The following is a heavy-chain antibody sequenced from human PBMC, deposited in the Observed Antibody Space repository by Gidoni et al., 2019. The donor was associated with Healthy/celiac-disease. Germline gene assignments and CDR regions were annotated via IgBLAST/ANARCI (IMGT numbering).Heavy chain of an antibody. Sequence: QVQLVQSGAEVKKPGASVQVSCKAPGYTVTGYYMHWVRQYPGQALGWMGWINPNSGGTNYAQKFQGWVTIPRDTSISTAYMELSRLRSDATAVYYCARDYYGSGSYYMGYWGQGTLVTVSS. D-gene: IGHD3-10*01. CDR3: ARDYYGSGSYYMGY. CDR1: GYTVTGYY. CDR2: INPNSGGT. J-gene: IGHJ4*02. V-gene: IGHV1-2*04.